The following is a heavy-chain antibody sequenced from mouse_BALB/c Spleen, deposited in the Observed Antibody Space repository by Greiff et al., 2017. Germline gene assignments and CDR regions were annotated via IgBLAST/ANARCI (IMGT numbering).Heavy chain of an antibody. D-gene: IGHD4-1*01. CDR3: TRWDSY. CDR1: GYTFTDYE. J-gene: IGHJ3*01. CDR2: IDPETGGT. V-gene: IGHV1-15*01. Sequence: QVQLKQSGAELVRPGASVTLSCKASGYTFTDYEMHWVKQTPVHGLEWIGAIDPETGGTAYNQKFKGKATLTADKSSSTAYMELRSLTSEDSAVYYCTRWDSYWGQGTLVTVSA.